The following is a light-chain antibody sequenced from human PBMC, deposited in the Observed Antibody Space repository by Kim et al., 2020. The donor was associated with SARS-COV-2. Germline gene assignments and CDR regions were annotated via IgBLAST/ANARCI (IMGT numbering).Light chain of an antibody. CDR1: SGSINSKY. V-gene: IGLV6-57*02. Sequence: KMVAFSTSSSGSINSKYLQWYQRRRGSAATTVVNWDDQRPSGVPAHFSASFDTTSSTASLLITGLLTADEAADYCRPYDNDNHGVFGGGTQLTVL. J-gene: IGLJ3*02. CDR3: RPYDNDNHGV. CDR2: WDD.